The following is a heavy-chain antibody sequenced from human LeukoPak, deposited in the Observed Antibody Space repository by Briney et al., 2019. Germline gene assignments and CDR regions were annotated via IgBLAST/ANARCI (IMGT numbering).Heavy chain of an antibody. Sequence: SETLSLTCAVSGYSISSGYYWGWIRPPPGKGLEWIGSIYHSGSTYYNPSLKSRVTISVDTSKNQFSLKLSSVTAADTAVYYCAREGCSSTSCYDHWFDPWGQGTLVTVSS. CDR1: GYSISSGYY. CDR2: IYHSGST. D-gene: IGHD2-2*01. J-gene: IGHJ5*02. CDR3: AREGCSSTSCYDHWFDP. V-gene: IGHV4-38-2*02.